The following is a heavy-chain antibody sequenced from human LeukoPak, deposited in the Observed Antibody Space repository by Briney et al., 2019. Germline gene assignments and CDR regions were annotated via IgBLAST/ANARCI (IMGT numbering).Heavy chain of an antibody. CDR3: ARVSASMDLSGWSYNWFDP. D-gene: IGHD6-19*01. J-gene: IGHJ5*02. CDR1: GGTFSSYA. CDR2: IIPIFGTA. V-gene: IGHV1-69*05. Sequence: SVKVSCKASGGTFSSYAISWVRQAPGQGLEWMGRIIPIFGTANYAQKSQGRVTITTDESTSTAYMELSSLRSEDTAVYYCARVSASMDLSGWSYNWFDPWGQGTLVTVSS.